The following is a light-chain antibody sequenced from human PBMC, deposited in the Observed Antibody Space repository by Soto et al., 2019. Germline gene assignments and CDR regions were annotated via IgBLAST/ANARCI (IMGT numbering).Light chain of an antibody. CDR2: NNN. CDR1: SSNIGTNA. J-gene: IGLJ1*01. CDR3: AAWDDTLNGYV. V-gene: IGLV1-44*01. Sequence: QSVLTQPPSASGTPGQRVTISCSGGSSNIGTNAVNWYQQLPGTAPKLLIYNNNQRPSGVPDRFSGSKSGTSASLAISGLQSGDEADYYCAAWDDTLNGYVSGTGTKV.